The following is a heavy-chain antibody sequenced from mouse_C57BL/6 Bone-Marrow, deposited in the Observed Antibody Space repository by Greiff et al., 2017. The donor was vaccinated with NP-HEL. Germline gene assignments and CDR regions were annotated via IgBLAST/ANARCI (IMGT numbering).Heavy chain of an antibody. D-gene: IGHD2-4*01. Sequence: QVQLQQSGAELARPGASVKLSCKASGYTFTSYGISWVKQRTGQGLEWIGEIYPRSGNTYYNEKFKGKATLTADKSSSTANMELRSLTSEDSAVYFCAGDYHWYFDVWGTGTTVTVSS. CDR3: AGDYHWYFDV. V-gene: IGHV1-81*01. J-gene: IGHJ1*03. CDR1: GYTFTSYG. CDR2: IYPRSGNT.